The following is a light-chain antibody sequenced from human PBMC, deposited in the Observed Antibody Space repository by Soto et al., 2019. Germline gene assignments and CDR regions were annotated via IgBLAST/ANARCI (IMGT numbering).Light chain of an antibody. Sequence: EIVIIQSPSTLSVSPVERATLSCRASHSFSSDLAWYQQKPGQAPRLLIYGASSRATGMPDRFSGSGSGTEFTLTISSLQSDDFATYYCQHYNSYSEAFGQGTKVDI. CDR3: QHYNSYSEA. V-gene: IGKV3D-15*02. CDR2: GAS. J-gene: IGKJ1*01. CDR1: HSFSSD.